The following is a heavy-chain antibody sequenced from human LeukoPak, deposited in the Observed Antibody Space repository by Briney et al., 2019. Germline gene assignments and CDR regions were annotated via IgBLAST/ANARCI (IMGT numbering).Heavy chain of an antibody. J-gene: IGHJ4*02. CDR1: GFTFRNYG. CDR3: ASLRFGSGSYYNDY. CDR2: ILYDGSNE. Sequence: GGSLRLSCAASGFTFRNYGMCWVRQAPGKGLEWVAIILYDGSNEFYADSVKGRFTISRDNPKNTLFLQMNSPRTEDTAIYYCASLRFGSGSYYNDYWGQGTLVTVSS. D-gene: IGHD3-10*01. V-gene: IGHV3-30*03.